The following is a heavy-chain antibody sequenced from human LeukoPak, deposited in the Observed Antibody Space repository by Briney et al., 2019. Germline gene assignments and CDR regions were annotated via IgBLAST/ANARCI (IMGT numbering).Heavy chain of an antibody. D-gene: IGHD6-19*01. V-gene: IGHV3-66*01. Sequence: PGRSLRLSCAASGFTFSSYAMHWVRQAPGKGLEWVSVIYSGGSTYYADSVKGRFTISRDNSKNTLYLQMNSLRAEDTAVYYCAILRVAVAGTGGGYWGQGTLVTVSS. CDR2: IYSGGST. CDR3: AILRVAVAGTGGGY. J-gene: IGHJ4*02. CDR1: GFTFSSYA.